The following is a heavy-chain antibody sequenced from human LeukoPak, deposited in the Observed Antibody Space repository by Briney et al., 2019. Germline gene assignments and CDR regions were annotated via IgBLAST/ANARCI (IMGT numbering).Heavy chain of an antibody. CDR3: ARDQSGLYDSSGAFDY. D-gene: IGHD3-22*01. V-gene: IGHV1-3*02. Sequence: ASVKISCKASGYTFTSYPIHWVRQAPGQRLEWMGWSNGGNGNTKYSQEFQDRVTMTRDTSTSTVYMELSSLRSEDTAVYYCARDQSGLYDSSGAFDYWGQGTLVTVSS. CDR2: SNGGNGNT. J-gene: IGHJ4*02. CDR1: GYTFTSYP.